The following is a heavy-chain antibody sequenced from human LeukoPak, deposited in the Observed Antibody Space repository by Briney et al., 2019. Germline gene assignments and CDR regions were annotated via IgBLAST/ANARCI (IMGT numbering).Heavy chain of an antibody. CDR3: ARGMVCASYYYYYYMDV. V-gene: IGHV6-1*01. J-gene: IGHJ6*03. D-gene: IGHD2-8*01. Sequence: SQTLSLTCAVSGGSFPSYSATWNWNTQSPARDLEGLVSPYGRAKWYSDYAVAVKSRITNNPDTSQNQVSVQLKAETPEETAVYYCARGMVCASYYYYYYMDVWGKGTTVTVSS. CDR1: GGSFPSYSAT. CDR2: PYGRAKWYS.